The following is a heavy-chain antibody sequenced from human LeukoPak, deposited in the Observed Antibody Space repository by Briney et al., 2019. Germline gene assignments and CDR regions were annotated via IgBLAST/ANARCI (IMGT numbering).Heavy chain of an antibody. CDR3: ARAAYYGSGSYLDGGSKYFQH. CDR2: INPSGGST. D-gene: IGHD3-10*01. V-gene: IGHV1-46*01. Sequence: ASVKVSCKASGYTFTSYYMHWVRQAPGQGLEWMGIINPSGGSTSYAQKFQGRVTMTRDTSTSTVYMELSSLRSEDTAVYYCARAAYYGSGSYLDGGSKYFQHWGQGTLVTVSS. CDR1: GYTFTSYY. J-gene: IGHJ1*01.